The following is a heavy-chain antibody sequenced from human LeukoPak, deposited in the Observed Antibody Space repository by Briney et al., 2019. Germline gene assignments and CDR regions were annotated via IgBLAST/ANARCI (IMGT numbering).Heavy chain of an antibody. D-gene: IGHD6-19*01. V-gene: IGHV2-5*02. CDR3: AHLGVAVADSHY. J-gene: IGHJ4*02. Sequence: SGPTLVNPTQTLTLTCTFSGFSLSTSGVGVGWIRHPPGKALDWLALIFGDDDRRYSPSLKGRLTITKDTSKDQVVLRMTNMDPVDTATYYCAHLGVAVADSHYWGQATLVTVSS. CDR1: GFSLSTSGVG. CDR2: IFGDDDR.